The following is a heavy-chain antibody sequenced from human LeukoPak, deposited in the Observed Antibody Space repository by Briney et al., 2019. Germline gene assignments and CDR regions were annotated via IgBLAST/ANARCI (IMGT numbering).Heavy chain of an antibody. CDR1: GFTFSSYA. D-gene: IGHD2-2*01. CDR3: AKDRGVGDIVVVPAEAFDI. Sequence: GGSLRLSCAASGFTFSSYAMSWVRQAPGKGLEWVSAISGSGGSTYYADSVKGRFTISRDNSKNTLYPQMNSLRAEDTAVYYCAKDRGVGDIVVVPAEAFDIWGQGTMVTVSS. V-gene: IGHV3-23*01. CDR2: ISGSGGST. J-gene: IGHJ3*02.